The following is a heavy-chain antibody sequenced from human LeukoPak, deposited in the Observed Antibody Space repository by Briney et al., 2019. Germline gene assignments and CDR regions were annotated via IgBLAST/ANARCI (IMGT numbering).Heavy chain of an antibody. CDR3: ATDRTWRLGGRYFDY. D-gene: IGHD3-16*01. Sequence: GGFLRLSCAASGFTFSSYWMHWVRQAPGKGLLWVSRINTDGSSTTYADSVKGRFTISRDNAKNTLYLQMNSLRAEDTAVYYCATDRTWRLGGRYFDYWGQGTLVTVSS. CDR2: INTDGSST. V-gene: IGHV3-74*01. J-gene: IGHJ4*02. CDR1: GFTFSSYW.